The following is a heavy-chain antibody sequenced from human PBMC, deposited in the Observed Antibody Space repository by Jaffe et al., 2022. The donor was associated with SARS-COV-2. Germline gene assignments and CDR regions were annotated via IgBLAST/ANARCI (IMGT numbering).Heavy chain of an antibody. Sequence: QLQLQESGPGLVKPSETLSLTCTVSGDSISSSSYYWGWIRQPPGRGLEWIGNIYYSGSIYYNPSLQSRVTISVDTSKNQFSLKLSSVTAADTAVYYCASLGCSGGSCYSLYYFDYWGQGTLVTVSS. CDR3: ASLGCSGGSCYSLYYFDY. CDR2: IYYSGSI. V-gene: IGHV4-39*01. D-gene: IGHD2-15*01. CDR1: GDSISSSSYY. J-gene: IGHJ4*02.